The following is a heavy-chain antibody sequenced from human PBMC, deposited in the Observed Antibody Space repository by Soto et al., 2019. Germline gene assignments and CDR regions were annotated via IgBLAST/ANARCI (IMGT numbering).Heavy chain of an antibody. V-gene: IGHV3-7*01. CDR2: IKQDGSEK. Sequence: GGSLRLSCAASGFTFSSYWMSWVRQAPGKGLEWVANIKQDGSEKYYVDSVKGRFTISRDNAKNSLYLQMNSLRAEDTAVYYCAREIGPNDKQTVYDYIWGSYRDDYYYYYMDVWGKGTTVTVSS. CDR3: AREIGPNDKQTVYDYIWGSYRDDYYYYYMDV. D-gene: IGHD3-16*02. CDR1: GFTFSSYW. J-gene: IGHJ6*03.